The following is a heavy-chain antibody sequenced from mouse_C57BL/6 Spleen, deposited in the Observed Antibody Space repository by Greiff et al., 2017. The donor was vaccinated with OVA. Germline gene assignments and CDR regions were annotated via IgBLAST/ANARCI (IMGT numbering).Heavy chain of an antibody. J-gene: IGHJ3*01. CDR2: ISSGGDYI. D-gene: IGHD2-3*01. CDR1: GFTFSSYA. Sequence: EVMLVESGEGLVKPGGSLKLSCAASGFTFSSYAMSWVRQTPEKRLEWVAYISSGGDYIYYADTVKGRFTISRDNARNTLYLQMSSLKSEDTAMYYCTIYDGYYGFAYWGQGTLVTVSA. CDR3: TIYDGYYGFAY. V-gene: IGHV5-9-1*02.